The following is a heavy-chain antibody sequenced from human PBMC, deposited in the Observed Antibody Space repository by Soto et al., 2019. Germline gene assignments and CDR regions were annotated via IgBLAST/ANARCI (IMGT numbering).Heavy chain of an antibody. CDR2: MNPNSGNT. CDR1: GYTFTSYD. D-gene: IGHD3-22*01. J-gene: IGHJ4*02. Sequence: ASVKVSCKASGYTFTSYDINWVRQATGQGLEWMGWMNPNSGNTGYAQKFQGRVTMTRNTSISTAYMELSSLRSEDTAVYYCVRGSDPYYYDSSGSDYWGQGTLVTVSS. CDR3: VRGSDPYYYDSSGSDY. V-gene: IGHV1-8*01.